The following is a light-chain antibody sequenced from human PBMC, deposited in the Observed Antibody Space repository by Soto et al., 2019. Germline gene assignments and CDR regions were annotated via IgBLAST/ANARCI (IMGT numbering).Light chain of an antibody. CDR1: ESIRSNS. CDR2: GAS. J-gene: IGKJ5*01. Sequence: PGETATLFCRASESIRSNSLAWYQQKPGQPPRLLIYGASNRATDIPDRFSGSGSGTDFTLTITRLESEDFAVYDCQQYENSPITFGQGTRLDIK. V-gene: IGKV3-20*01. CDR3: QQYENSPIT.